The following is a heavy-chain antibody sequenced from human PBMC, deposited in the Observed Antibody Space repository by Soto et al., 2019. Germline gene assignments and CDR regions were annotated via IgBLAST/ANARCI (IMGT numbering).Heavy chain of an antibody. V-gene: IGHV3-48*02. Sequence: PGGSLRLSCAASGFTFSNYNIIWVRQAPGKGLEWVSYITNTSDPIYYADSVKGRFTISRDNAKNSLYLQMNSLTDEDTAVYSCARAHRSLYYDSSGYYYYFDYWGQGTLVTVSS. J-gene: IGHJ4*02. D-gene: IGHD3-22*01. CDR3: ARAHRSLYYDSSGYYYYFDY. CDR1: GFTFSNYN. CDR2: ITNTSDPI.